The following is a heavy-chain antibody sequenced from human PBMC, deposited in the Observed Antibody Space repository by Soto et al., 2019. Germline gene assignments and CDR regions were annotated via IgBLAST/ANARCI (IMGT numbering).Heavy chain of an antibody. CDR3: AKVSGVAGTYYYYGMDV. D-gene: IGHD6-19*01. CDR2: ISYDGSNK. V-gene: IGHV3-30*18. CDR1: GFTFSSYG. J-gene: IGHJ6*02. Sequence: GGSLRLSCAASGFTFSSYGMHWVRQAPGKGLEWGAVISYDGSNKYYADSVKGRFTISRDNSKNTLYLQMNSLRAEDTAVYYCAKVSGVAGTYYYYGMDVWGQGTTVTVSS.